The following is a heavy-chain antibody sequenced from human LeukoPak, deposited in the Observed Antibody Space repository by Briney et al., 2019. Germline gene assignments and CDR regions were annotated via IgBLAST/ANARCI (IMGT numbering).Heavy chain of an antibody. V-gene: IGHV4-39*07. CDR2: IYYSGST. CDR3: ARQKVGATSVGVDY. J-gene: IGHJ4*02. D-gene: IGHD1-26*01. CDR1: GGSISSSSYY. Sequence: PSETLSLTCTVSGGSISSSSYYWGWIRQPPGKGLEWIGSIYYSGSTYYNPSLKSRVTISVDTSKNQFSLKLSSVTAADTAVYYCARQKVGATSVGVDYWGQGTLVTVSS.